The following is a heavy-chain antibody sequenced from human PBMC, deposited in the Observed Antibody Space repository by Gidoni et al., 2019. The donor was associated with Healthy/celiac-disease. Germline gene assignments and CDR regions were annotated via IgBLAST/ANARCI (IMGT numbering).Heavy chain of an antibody. J-gene: IGHJ6*02. CDR3: ARSYYYDSSGYYYDLYYYYGMDV. CDR1: GFTFSSYS. Sequence: EVQLVESGGGLVQPGGSLRLSCAASGFTFSSYSMTWVRQAPGKGLEWVSYISSSSSTIYYADSVKGRFTISRDNAKNSLYLQMNSLRDEDTAVYYCARSYYYDSSGYYYDLYYYYGMDVWGQGTTVTVSS. CDR2: ISSSSSTI. V-gene: IGHV3-48*02. D-gene: IGHD3-22*01.